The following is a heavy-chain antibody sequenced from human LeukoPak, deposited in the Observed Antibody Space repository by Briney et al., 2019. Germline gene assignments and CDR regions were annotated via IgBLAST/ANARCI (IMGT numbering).Heavy chain of an antibody. D-gene: IGHD7-27*01. CDR1: GGSISSYY. CDR3: AREGPGLDAFDI. CDR2: IYYSGST. J-gene: IGHJ3*02. Sequence: SGTLSLTCTVSGGSISSYYWSWIRQPPGKGLEWIGYIYYSGSTNYNPSLKSRVTISVDTSKNQFSLKLSSVTAADTAVYYCAREGPGLDAFDIWGQGTMVTVSS. V-gene: IGHV4-59*01.